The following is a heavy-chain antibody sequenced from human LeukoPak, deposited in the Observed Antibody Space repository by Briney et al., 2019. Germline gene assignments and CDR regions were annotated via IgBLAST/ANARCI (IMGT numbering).Heavy chain of an antibody. CDR3: AACHTSFPVYGDAVAQYFQY. D-gene: IGHD4-17*01. CDR2: IYYSGST. Sequence: SETLSLTCTVSGGSISSYYWSWIRQPPGKGLEWIGYIYYSGSTNYNPSLKSRVTISVDTSKNQFSLKLSSVTAADTAVYYCAACHTSFPVYGDAVAQYFQYWGQGTLVTVSS. CDR1: GGSISSYY. J-gene: IGHJ1*01. V-gene: IGHV4-59*01.